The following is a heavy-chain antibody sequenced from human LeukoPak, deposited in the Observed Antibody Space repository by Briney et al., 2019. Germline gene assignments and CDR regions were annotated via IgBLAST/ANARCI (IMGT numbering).Heavy chain of an antibody. J-gene: IGHJ4*02. V-gene: IGHV3-7*03. CDR2: IKEDGSEK. CDR3: AREGRSSSSYFDY. Sequence: GGSLRLSCTASGFTFSSYWMSWVRQAPGKGLEWVANIKEDGSEKYYVDSVKGRFTISRDNAKNSLFLQMNSLRPEGTAVYYCAREGRSSSSYFDYWGQGTLATVSS. D-gene: IGHD6-13*01. CDR1: GFTFSSYW.